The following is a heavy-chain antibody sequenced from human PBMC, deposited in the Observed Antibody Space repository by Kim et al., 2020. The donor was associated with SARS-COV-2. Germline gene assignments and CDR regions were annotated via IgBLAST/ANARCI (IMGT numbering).Heavy chain of an antibody. Sequence: GGSLRLSCAASGFTFSSYAMHWVRQAPGKGLEWVAVISYDGSNKYYADSVKGRFTISRDNSKNTLYLQMNSLRAEDTAVYYCARGQELLWPPHYWGQGTLVTVSS. J-gene: IGHJ4*02. V-gene: IGHV3-30-3*01. CDR2: ISYDGSNK. CDR1: GFTFSSYA. D-gene: IGHD3-10*01. CDR3: ARGQELLWPPHY.